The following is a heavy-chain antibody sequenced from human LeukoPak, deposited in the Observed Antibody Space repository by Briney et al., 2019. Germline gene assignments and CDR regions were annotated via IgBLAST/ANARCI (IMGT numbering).Heavy chain of an antibody. D-gene: IGHD3-16*01. CDR3: ARIKKGDYMDV. J-gene: IGHJ6*03. CDR2: IYHSGST. V-gene: IGHV4-38-2*02. CDR1: GYSISSGYY. Sequence: SETLSLTCTVSGYSISSGYYWGWIRQPPGKGLEWIGSIYHSGSTYYNPSLKSRITISVDTSKNQSSLRLNSVIAADTAVYYCARIKKGDYMDVWGKGTTVTVSS.